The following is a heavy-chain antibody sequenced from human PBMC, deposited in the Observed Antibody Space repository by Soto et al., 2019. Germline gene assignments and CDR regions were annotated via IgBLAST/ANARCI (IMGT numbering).Heavy chain of an antibody. CDR1: RFTSISYE. Sequence: LILSTASTRFTSISYELHWVLLVPGKGLEWVAVIWYDGSNKYYADSVKGRFTISRDNSKNTLYLQMNSLRAEDTAVYYCARDLYSGYDGTDYYGMDVWGQGT. D-gene: IGHD5-12*01. CDR2: IWYDGSNK. V-gene: IGHV3-33*01. CDR3: ARDLYSGYDGTDYYGMDV. J-gene: IGHJ6*02.